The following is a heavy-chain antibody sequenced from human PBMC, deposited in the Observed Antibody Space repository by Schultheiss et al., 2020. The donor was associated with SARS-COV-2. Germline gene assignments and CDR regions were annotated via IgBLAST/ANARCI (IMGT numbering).Heavy chain of an antibody. CDR1: GFTFSSYE. V-gene: IGHV3-48*03. Sequence: GGSLRLSCAASGFTFSSYEMNWVRQAPGKGLEWVSYISSSGSTIYYADSVKGRFTISRDNAKNSLYLQMNSLRAEDTAVYYCARDLRVAYGGYERSFDPWGQGTLVTVSS. J-gene: IGHJ5*02. CDR3: ARDLRVAYGGYERSFDP. D-gene: IGHD5-12*01. CDR2: ISSSGSTI.